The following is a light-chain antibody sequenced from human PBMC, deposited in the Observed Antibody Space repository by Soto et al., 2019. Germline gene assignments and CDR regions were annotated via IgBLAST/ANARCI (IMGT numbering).Light chain of an antibody. CDR2: GAS. CDR1: QTVSSN. Sequence: DILLTQSPVTLSLFAGARATLSCRASQTVSSNLAWYQQKPGQSPRLLIYGASTRATGIPARFSGSGSGTEFTLTINSLQSEDFAVYYCQQYKNWPHSFGQGTKVDIK. V-gene: IGKV3-15*01. J-gene: IGKJ2*01. CDR3: QQYKNWPHS.